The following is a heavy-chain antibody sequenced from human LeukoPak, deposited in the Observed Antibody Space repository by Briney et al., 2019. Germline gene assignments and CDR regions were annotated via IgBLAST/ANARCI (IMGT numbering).Heavy chain of an antibody. D-gene: IGHD3-22*01. CDR3: ARVYDSTGYFSFHY. CDR2: ISPGDSDT. CDR1: GYSFTSYW. V-gene: IGHV5-51*07. J-gene: IGHJ4*02. Sequence: GAFLKISSTASGYSFTSYWIRWVHHIPLKHLGWSGIISPGDSDTCYCPSLQGEITISADWSIRTSHLQCSRLKASDTAMYYCARVYDSTGYFSFHYWGQGTLVIVSS.